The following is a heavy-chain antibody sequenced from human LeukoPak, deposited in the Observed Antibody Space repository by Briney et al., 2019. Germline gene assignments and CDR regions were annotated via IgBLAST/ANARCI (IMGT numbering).Heavy chain of an antibody. CDR2: INTSTGNP. D-gene: IGHD6-19*01. J-gene: IGHJ4*02. V-gene: IGHV7-4-1*02. CDR1: GYTFTRSP. Sequence: ASVKVSCKTSGYTFTRSPINWVRQIPGQGLEYMGWINTSTGNPTYAQGLTGRFVFSLDTSVTTAYLVISSLKAEDTAVYYCAKFRSGWYFDYWGQGTLVTVSS. CDR3: AKFRSGWYFDY.